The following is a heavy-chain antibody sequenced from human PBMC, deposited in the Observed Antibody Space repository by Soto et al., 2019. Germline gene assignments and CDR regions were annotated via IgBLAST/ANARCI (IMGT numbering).Heavy chain of an antibody. J-gene: IGHJ4*02. V-gene: IGHV4-31*03. CDR1: GGSISSGGYY. CDR3: ARSPEATVTAFDY. D-gene: IGHD4-17*01. CDR2: IYYSGST. Sequence: QVQLQESGPGLVKPSQTLSLTCTVSGGSISSGGYYWSWIRQHPGKGLEWIGYIYYSGSTYYNPSSTGRVTISVDTSKNHFSLKLSSVTAADTAVYSCARSPEATVTAFDYWGQGTLVTVSS.